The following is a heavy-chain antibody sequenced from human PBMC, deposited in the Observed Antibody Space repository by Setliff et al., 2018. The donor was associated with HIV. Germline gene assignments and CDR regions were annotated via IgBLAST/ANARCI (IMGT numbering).Heavy chain of an antibody. V-gene: IGHV4-31*03. CDR2: VHQNGNI. D-gene: IGHD3-10*01. CDR1: DDSISSGVYY. CDR3: ARGTAERSAVRGLAIVFDI. Sequence: PSETLSLTCSVSDDSISSGVYYWSWVRQFPGKGLEWIGYVHQNGNINYNPSLDSRIAMSLDTSKSQFSLKLTSVTAADTAVYYCARGTAERSAVRGLAIVFDIWGQGTMVTVSS. J-gene: IGHJ3*02.